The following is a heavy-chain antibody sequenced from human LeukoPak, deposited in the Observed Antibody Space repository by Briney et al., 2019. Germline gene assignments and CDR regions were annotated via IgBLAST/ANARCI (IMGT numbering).Heavy chain of an antibody. V-gene: IGHV1-18*01. CDR2: ISAYNGNT. CDR3: ARGPYYYDSSGYYYGY. J-gene: IGHJ4*02. CDR1: GYTFTSYG. Sequence: ASVKVSCKASGYTFTSYGISWVRQAPGQGLEWMGWISAYNGNTNYAQKLQGRVTMTTGTSTSTAYMELRSLRSDDTAVYYCARGPYYYDSSGYYYGYWGQGTLVTVSS. D-gene: IGHD3-22*01.